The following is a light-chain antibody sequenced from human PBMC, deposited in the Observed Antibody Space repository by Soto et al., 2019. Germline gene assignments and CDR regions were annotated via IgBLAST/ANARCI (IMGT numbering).Light chain of an antibody. J-gene: IGLJ3*02. CDR2: RNN. CDR3: AAWDDSLSGVV. CDR1: ISNLGRNF. V-gene: IGLV1-47*01. Sequence: QLVLTQPPSASGTPGQRVTISCSGSISNLGRNFIYWYQQLPGAAPKLLISRNNERPSGVPDRFSGSKSGTSASLAISGLRSEDEADYHCAAWDDSLSGVVFGGGTKLTVL.